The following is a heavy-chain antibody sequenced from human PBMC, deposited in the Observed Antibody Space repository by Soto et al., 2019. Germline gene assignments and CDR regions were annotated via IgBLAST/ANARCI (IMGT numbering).Heavy chain of an antibody. CDR3: ARPYYDTTGYGLDP. CDR1: GASISTDY. Sequence: QVQLQESGPGLVKPSETLSLTCTVSGASISTDYWSWIRQSPGKGLEWIGYIYYGGSINYNPSLKSRVIISVDTSKNQFFLRLSSVTTADTAVYYCARPYYDTTGYGLDPWGQGTLVTVSS. V-gene: IGHV4-59*01. J-gene: IGHJ5*02. CDR2: IYYGGSI. D-gene: IGHD3-22*01.